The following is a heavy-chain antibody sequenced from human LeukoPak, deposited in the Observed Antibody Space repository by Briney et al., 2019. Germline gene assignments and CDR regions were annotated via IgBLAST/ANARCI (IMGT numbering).Heavy chain of an antibody. CDR3: ARAGASADLDY. Sequence: AGGSLRLSCAASGFTFSSYSMNWVRQAPGKGLEWVSSISSSSSYIYYADSVKGRLTISRDNAKNSLYLQMNSLRAEDTAVYYCARAGASADLDYWGQGTLVTVSS. D-gene: IGHD2-2*01. CDR2: ISSSSSYI. J-gene: IGHJ4*02. V-gene: IGHV3-21*01. CDR1: GFTFSSYS.